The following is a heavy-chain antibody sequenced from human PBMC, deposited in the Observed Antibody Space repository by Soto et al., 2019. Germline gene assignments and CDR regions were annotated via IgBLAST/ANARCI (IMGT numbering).Heavy chain of an antibody. CDR2: ISASTRNT. CDR1: GYTFTNYA. J-gene: IGHJ2*01. V-gene: IGHV1-18*01. CDR3: ARCYCSVGCCYACWHFDL. D-gene: IGHD2-15*01. Sequence: QVQLVQSGAEVKKPGASVKVSCQASGYTFTNYAISWVRQAPGQGLEWMGWISASTRNTDQAQNFQGRVTMTIDTSTNTANMELRSLRSDDTAVYYCARCYCSVGCCYACWHFDLWGRGTLVTVSS.